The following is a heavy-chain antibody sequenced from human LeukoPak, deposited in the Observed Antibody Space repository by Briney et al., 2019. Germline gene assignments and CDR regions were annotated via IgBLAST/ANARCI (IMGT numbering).Heavy chain of an antibody. D-gene: IGHD3-10*01. Sequence: PGGSLRLSCAASGLSFSSYGMHWVRQAPGKGLEWVAFIQYDGSNKFYADSVKGRFTISRDNSKNTLYLQMNSLRAEDTAVYYCAKMIWGFGTSALDYWGQGTLVTVSS. CDR3: AKMIWGFGTSALDY. CDR1: GLSFSSYG. J-gene: IGHJ4*02. V-gene: IGHV3-30*02. CDR2: IQYDGSNK.